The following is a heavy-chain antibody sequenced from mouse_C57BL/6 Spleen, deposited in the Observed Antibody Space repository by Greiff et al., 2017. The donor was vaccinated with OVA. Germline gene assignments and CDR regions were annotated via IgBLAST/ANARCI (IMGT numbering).Heavy chain of an antibody. Sequence: EVKLMESGGGLVKPGGSLKLSCAASGFTFSSYTMSWVRQTPEKRLEWVATISGGGGNTYYPDSVKGRFTISRDNAKNTLYLQMSSLRSEDTALYYCARHYYGREGVMDYWGQGTSVTVSS. CDR2: ISGGGGNT. V-gene: IGHV5-9*01. J-gene: IGHJ4*01. CDR3: ARHYYGREGVMDY. CDR1: GFTFSSYT. D-gene: IGHD1-1*01.